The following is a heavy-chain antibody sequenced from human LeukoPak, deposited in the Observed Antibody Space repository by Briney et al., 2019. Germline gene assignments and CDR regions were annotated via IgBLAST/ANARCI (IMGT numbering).Heavy chain of an antibody. CDR3: ARDPYTEWFGEL. V-gene: IGHV3-21*01. Sequence: GGSLRLSCAASGFTFSSYSMNWVRQAPGKGLEWVSSISSSSSYIYYADSVKGRFTISRDNAKNSLYPQMNSLRAEDTAVYYCARDPYTEWFGELWGLGTLVTVSS. J-gene: IGHJ4*02. CDR2: ISSSSSYI. CDR1: GFTFSSYS. D-gene: IGHD3-10*01.